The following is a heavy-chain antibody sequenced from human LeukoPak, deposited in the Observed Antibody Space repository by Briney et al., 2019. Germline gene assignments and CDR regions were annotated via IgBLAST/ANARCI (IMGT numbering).Heavy chain of an antibody. CDR1: GITLSNYG. CDR3: AKRGVVIRVFLVGFHKEAYYFDS. J-gene: IGHJ4*02. V-gene: IGHV3-23*01. Sequence: GSLRLSCVVSGITLSNYGMSWVRQAPGKGLEWVAGLSGSGGGTNYADSVQGRFTISRDNPKNTLYLQMNSLRAEDTAVYFCAKRGVVIRVFLVGFHKEAYYFDSWGQGALVTVSS. CDR2: LSGSGGGT. D-gene: IGHD3-10*01.